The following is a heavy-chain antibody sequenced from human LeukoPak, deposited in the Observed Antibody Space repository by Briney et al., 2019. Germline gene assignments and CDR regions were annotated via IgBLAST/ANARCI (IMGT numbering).Heavy chain of an antibody. D-gene: IGHD3-3*01. V-gene: IGHV1-46*01. CDR3: ARESHYYDFWSGYFDY. CDR1: GYTFTSYY. Sequence: ASVKISCKASGYTFTSYYMHWVRQAPGLGLEWMGIINPSGGSTSYAQKFQGRVTMTRDTSTSTVYMELSSLRSEDTAVYYCARESHYYDFWSGYFDYWGQGTLVTVSS. J-gene: IGHJ4*02. CDR2: INPSGGST.